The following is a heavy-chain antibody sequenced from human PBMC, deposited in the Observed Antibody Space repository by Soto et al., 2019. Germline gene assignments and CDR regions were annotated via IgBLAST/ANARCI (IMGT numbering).Heavy chain of an antibody. CDR1: GFTFSSYG. CDR2: IWYDGSNK. J-gene: IGHJ4*02. V-gene: IGHV3-33*01. CDR3: ARDKGLAAAGTLDY. D-gene: IGHD6-13*01. Sequence: GGSLRLSCAASGFTFSSYGMHWVRQAPGKGLEWVAVIWYDGSNKYYADSVKGRFTISRDNSKNTLYLQMNSLRAEDTAVYYCARDKGLAAAGTLDYWGQGTLVTVSS.